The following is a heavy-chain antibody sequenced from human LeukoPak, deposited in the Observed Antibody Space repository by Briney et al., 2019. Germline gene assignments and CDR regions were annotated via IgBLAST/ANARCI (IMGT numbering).Heavy chain of an antibody. D-gene: IGHD2-15*01. Sequence: GGSLRLSCAASGFTFSSYAMSWVRQAPGKGLEWVSAISGSGGSTYYADSVKGRFTISRDNSKNTLYLQMDSLRAEDTAVYYCAKVSCSGGSCYFRDYWGQGTLVTVSS. CDR2: ISGSGGST. J-gene: IGHJ4*02. V-gene: IGHV3-23*01. CDR1: GFTFSSYA. CDR3: AKVSCSGGSCYFRDY.